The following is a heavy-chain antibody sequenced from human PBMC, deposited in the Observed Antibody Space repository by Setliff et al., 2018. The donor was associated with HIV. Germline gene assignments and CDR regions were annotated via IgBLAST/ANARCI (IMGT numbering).Heavy chain of an antibody. D-gene: IGHD3-10*01. V-gene: IGHV4-31*03. J-gene: IGHJ4*02. Sequence: PSETLSLTCTASGGSISSGGYYWSWIRQHPGKGLEWIGYIYYSGSTYYNPSLKSRVTISVGTSKNQFSLKLSSVTAADTAVYYCASLMYYYGSGSYKVFDYWGQGTLVTVSS. CDR1: GGSISSGGYY. CDR3: ASLMYYYGSGSYKVFDY. CDR2: IYYSGST.